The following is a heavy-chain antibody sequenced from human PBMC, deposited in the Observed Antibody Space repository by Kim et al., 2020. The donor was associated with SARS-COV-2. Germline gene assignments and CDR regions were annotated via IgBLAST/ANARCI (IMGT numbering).Heavy chain of an antibody. CDR2: VYYKGNS. CDR1: GGSIKYYF. D-gene: IGHD2-15*01. CDR3: ARSDSSGAYGYYYSGMDV. Sequence: SETLSLTCTVSGGSIKYYFWNWVRQSPGKGLEWIGTVYYKGNSDIKPSLESRLTLSGDTSQNEVFLRLTSVTAADTAVYFCARSDSSGAYGYYYSGMDVWGQGTTVTVFS. J-gene: IGHJ6*02. V-gene: IGHV4-59*13.